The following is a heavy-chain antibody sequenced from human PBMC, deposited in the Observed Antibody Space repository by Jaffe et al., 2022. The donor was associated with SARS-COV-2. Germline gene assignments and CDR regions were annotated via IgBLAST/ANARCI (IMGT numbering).Heavy chain of an antibody. V-gene: IGHV3-11*06. CDR2: ISSSSSYT. Sequence: QVQLVESGGGLVKPGGSLRLSCAASGFTFSDYYMSWIRQAPGKGLEWVSYISSSSSYTNYADSVKGRFTISRDNAKNSLYLQMNSLRAEDTAVYYCARGCSSTSCSIDNIVVVVAATPDAFDIWGQGTMVTVSS. CDR3: ARGCSSTSCSIDNIVVVVAATPDAFDI. D-gene: IGHD2-15*01. CDR1: GFTFSDYY. J-gene: IGHJ3*02.